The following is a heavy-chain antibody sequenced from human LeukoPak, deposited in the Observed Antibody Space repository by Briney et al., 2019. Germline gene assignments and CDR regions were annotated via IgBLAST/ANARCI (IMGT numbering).Heavy chain of an antibody. J-gene: IGHJ6*04. Sequence: GSSLRLSYAACGFTFSSYGMHWVHQAPPRGLPWVALIWYDGSNTYYADSVKGRFTISRDKSKNTLYLQMSSVRAEDTAVYYCARDRGFGEPISYGMDVWGKGTTVTVSS. CDR2: IWYDGSNT. CDR1: GFTFSSYG. CDR3: ARDRGFGEPISYGMDV. D-gene: IGHD3-10*01. V-gene: IGHV3-33*01.